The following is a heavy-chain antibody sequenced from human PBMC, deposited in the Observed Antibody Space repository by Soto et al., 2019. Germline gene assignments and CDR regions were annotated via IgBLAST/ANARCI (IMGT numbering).Heavy chain of an antibody. CDR1: GGSISSNDFY. Sequence: QVQLQESGPGLVKPSQTLSLTCIVSGGSISSNDFYWSWIRQHPGKGLEWIGYIYYSGNTYYNPSRQRRVTRLVDTSKSQFSLKVSSVTAADTAVYDCARLSGSWPSRFDPWGQGPLVTVSS. CDR3: ARLSGSWPSRFDP. V-gene: IGHV4-31*03. J-gene: IGHJ5*02. CDR2: IYYSGNT. D-gene: IGHD6-13*01.